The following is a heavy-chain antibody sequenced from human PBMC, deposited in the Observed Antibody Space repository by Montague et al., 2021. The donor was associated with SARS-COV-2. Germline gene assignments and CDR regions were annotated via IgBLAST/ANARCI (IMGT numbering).Heavy chain of an antibody. CDR1: GFTVSYYV. Sequence: SLRLSCAASGFTVSYYVLSWVRQAPGKGLEWVSAISGSGGSPYYSYSXXVLFPISRDNSENTLYLQMNHLRAEDTAVSSCANRGIAAAGSYRYYFDYWGQGTLVTVSS. D-gene: IGHD6-13*01. V-gene: IGHV3-23*01. CDR3: ANRGIAAAGSYRYYFDY. J-gene: IGHJ4*02. CDR2: ISGSGGSP.